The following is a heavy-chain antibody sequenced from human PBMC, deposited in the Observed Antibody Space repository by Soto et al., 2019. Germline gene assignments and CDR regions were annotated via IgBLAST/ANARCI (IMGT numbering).Heavy chain of an antibody. Sequence: AXVKVSCKASGYTFTSYGISWVRQAPGQGLEWMGWISAYNGNTNYAQKLQGRVTMTTDTSTSTAYMELRSLRSDDTAVYYCARPLESGYSYGANFDYLGQGTLVTVSS. CDR3: ARPLESGYSYGANFDY. CDR1: GYTFTSYG. CDR2: ISAYNGNT. J-gene: IGHJ4*02. V-gene: IGHV1-18*01. D-gene: IGHD5-18*01.